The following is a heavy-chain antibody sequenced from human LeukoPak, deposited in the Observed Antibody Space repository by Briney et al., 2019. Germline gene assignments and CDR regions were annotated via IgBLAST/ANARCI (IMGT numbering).Heavy chain of an antibody. V-gene: IGHV4-34*01. J-gene: IGHJ4*02. D-gene: IGHD3-10*01. CDR1: GGSFSTYY. Sequence: LSLTCAVYGGSFSTYYWSWIRQPPGMGLEWIGEIYHSGSTKYNPSLTSRVIVSVDTSQNQFSLKLSSVTAADTAVYYCARQGSGSYYNQDYWGQGILVTVSS. CDR2: IYHSGST. CDR3: ARQGSGSYYNQDY.